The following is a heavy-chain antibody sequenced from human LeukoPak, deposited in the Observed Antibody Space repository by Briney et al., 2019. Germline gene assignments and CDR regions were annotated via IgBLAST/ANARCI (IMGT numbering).Heavy chain of an antibody. CDR3: ARGNYEYGDYSFDY. J-gene: IGHJ4*02. D-gene: IGHD4-17*01. Sequence: SETLSLTCTVSGGSISSSSYYWGWIRQPPGKGLEWIGSIYYSGSTYYNPSLKSRVTISVDTSKNQFSLKLSSVTAADTAVYYCARGNYEYGDYSFDYWGQGTLVTVSS. V-gene: IGHV4-39*07. CDR1: GGSISSSSYY. CDR2: IYYSGST.